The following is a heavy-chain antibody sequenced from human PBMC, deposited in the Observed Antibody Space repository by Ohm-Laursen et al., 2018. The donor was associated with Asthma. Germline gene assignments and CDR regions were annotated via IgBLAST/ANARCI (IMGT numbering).Heavy chain of an antibody. J-gene: IGHJ4*02. V-gene: IGHV3-30*03. D-gene: IGHD3-10*01. CDR2: ISYDGSNK. Sequence: SLRLSCAASGFTFSSYGMHWVRQAPGKGLEWVAVISYDGSNKYYADSVKGRFTISRDNSKNTLYLQMNSLRAEDTAVYYCASGGFGELFSSYFDYWGQGTLVTVSS. CDR3: ASGGFGELFSSYFDY. CDR1: GFTFSSYG.